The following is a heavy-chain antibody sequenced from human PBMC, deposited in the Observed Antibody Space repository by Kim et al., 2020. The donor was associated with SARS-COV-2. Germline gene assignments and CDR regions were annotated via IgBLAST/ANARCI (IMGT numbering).Heavy chain of an antibody. V-gene: IGHV3-23*01. D-gene: IGHD3-10*01. CDR3: AKDRYYGSGIESFDY. J-gene: IGHJ4*02. Sequence: SVKGRFTISRDNSKNPLYLQMNSRRAEDTAVYYCAKDRYYGSGIESFDYWGQGTLVTVSS.